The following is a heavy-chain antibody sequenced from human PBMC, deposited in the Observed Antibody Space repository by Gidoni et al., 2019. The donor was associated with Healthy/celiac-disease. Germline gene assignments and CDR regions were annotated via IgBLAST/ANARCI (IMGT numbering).Heavy chain of an antibody. V-gene: IGHV1-69*06. CDR3: ARGGFFDYGDLFPPDY. D-gene: IGHD4-17*01. CDR1: GGTFSSSA. J-gene: IGHJ4*02. Sequence: QVQLVQSGAEVKKPGSSVTVSCKASGGTFSSSAISWVRQAPGQGLEWMGGIIPIFGTANYAQKFQGRVTITADKSTSTAYMELSSLRSEDTAVYYCARGGFFDYGDLFPPDYWGQGTLVTVSS. CDR2: IIPIFGTA.